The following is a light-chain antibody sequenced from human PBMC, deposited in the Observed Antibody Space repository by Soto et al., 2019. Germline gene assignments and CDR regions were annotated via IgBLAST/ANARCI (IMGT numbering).Light chain of an antibody. Sequence: EIVLTQSPATLSLSPGERATPSCRASQSVSSSYLAWYQQKPGQAPRLLIYGTSNRATGIPDRFSGSGSGRDFTLTIGRLEPEDFAVYYCQQYDSSPPVTFGGGTKVEIK. J-gene: IGKJ4*01. CDR1: QSVSSSY. V-gene: IGKV3-20*01. CDR2: GTS. CDR3: QQYDSSPPVT.